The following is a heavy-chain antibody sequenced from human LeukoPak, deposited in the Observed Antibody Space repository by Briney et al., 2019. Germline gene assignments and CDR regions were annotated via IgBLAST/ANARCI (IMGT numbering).Heavy chain of an antibody. CDR3: ASRRWAWELPPFDY. CDR1: GFTFSSYW. Sequence: PGGSLRLSCAASGFTFSSYWMHWVRQTPGKGLVWVSRLDSDGSNARYADSVKGRFTISRDNAKTTLYLQMNSLRAEDTAVYYCASRRWAWELPPFDYWGQGTLVTVSS. D-gene: IGHD1-26*01. V-gene: IGHV3-74*01. J-gene: IGHJ4*02. CDR2: LDSDGSNA.